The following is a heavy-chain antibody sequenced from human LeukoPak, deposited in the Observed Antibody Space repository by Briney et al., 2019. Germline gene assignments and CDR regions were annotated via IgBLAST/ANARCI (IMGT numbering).Heavy chain of an antibody. V-gene: IGHV1-69*06. J-gene: IGHJ4*02. Sequence: SVKVSCKASGGTFSSYAISWVRQAPGQGLEWMGGIIPIFGTANYAQKFQGRVTITADKSTSTAYMELCSLRSEDTAVYYCATGRHGYSYGNDYWGQETLVTVSS. CDR2: IIPIFGTA. D-gene: IGHD5-18*01. CDR3: ATGRHGYSYGNDY. CDR1: GGTFSSYA.